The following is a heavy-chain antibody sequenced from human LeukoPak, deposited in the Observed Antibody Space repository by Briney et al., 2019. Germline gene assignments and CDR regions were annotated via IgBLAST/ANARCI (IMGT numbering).Heavy chain of an antibody. Sequence: SETLSLTCTVSGYSISSGYYWGWIRQPPGKGLEWIGSIYYSGSTYYNPSLKSRVTISVDTSKNQFSLKLSSVTAADTAVYYCARFSRMNLGFDYWGQGTLVTVSS. V-gene: IGHV4-38-2*02. J-gene: IGHJ4*02. D-gene: IGHD3-3*02. CDR2: IYYSGST. CDR3: ARFSRMNLGFDY. CDR1: GYSISSGYY.